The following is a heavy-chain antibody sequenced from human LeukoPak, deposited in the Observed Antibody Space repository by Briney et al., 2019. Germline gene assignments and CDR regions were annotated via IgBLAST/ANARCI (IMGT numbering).Heavy chain of an antibody. V-gene: IGHV3-48*01. J-gene: IGHJ6*03. D-gene: IGHD6-13*01. CDR2: ISSSSSTI. CDR3: AREVSQQLAPRYYYYYYMDV. Sequence: SGGSLRLSCAASGFTFSSYSMNWVRQAPGKGLECVSYISSSSSTIYYADSVKGRFTISRDNAKNSLYLQMNSLRAEDTAVYYCAREVSQQLAPRYYYYYYMDVWGKGTTVTVSS. CDR1: GFTFSSYS.